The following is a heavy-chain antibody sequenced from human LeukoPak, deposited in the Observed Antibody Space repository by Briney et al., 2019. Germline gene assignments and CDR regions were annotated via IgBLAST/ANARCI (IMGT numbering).Heavy chain of an antibody. Sequence: SETLSLTCTVSGGSISSGSYYWSWIRQPAGKGLEWIGRIYIRGTTTYNPSLKSRVSISVDTSKNQFSLRLSSVTAADTAVYYCARDPRHRLVWFGEETYYYYMDVWGKGTTVTISS. J-gene: IGHJ6*03. CDR2: IYIRGTT. CDR1: GGSISSGSYY. CDR3: ARDPRHRLVWFGEETYYYYMDV. D-gene: IGHD3-10*01. V-gene: IGHV4-61*02.